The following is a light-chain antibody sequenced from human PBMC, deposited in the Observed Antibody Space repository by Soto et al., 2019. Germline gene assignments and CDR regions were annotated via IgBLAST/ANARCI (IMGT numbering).Light chain of an antibody. Sequence: DIQMTQSRSSLSASVGDRVTITCRASQSINSYLNWYQQKPGKAPNLLIYAASSLQSGVPSRFSGSGSGTDFTLTISSLQPEDFATYYCQQGYSAPLTFGGGTKVDIK. CDR2: AAS. CDR3: QQGYSAPLT. V-gene: IGKV1-39*01. J-gene: IGKJ4*01. CDR1: QSINSY.